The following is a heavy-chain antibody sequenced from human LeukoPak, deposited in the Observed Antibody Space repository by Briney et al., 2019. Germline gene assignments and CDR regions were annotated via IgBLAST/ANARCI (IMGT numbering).Heavy chain of an antibody. CDR2: TYYTGRS. J-gene: IGHJ4*02. Sequence: PSETLSLTCTVSGVSISGYYWSWIRQPPGNGLEWIGYTYYTGRSNSSPSLTSRVTMSVDTSKKQLSLNLSSVTAADTAVYYCATTPREYSSTWYYFDYWGQGILVTVSS. CDR3: ATTPREYSSTWYYFDY. V-gene: IGHV4-59*08. D-gene: IGHD6-13*01. CDR1: GVSISGYY.